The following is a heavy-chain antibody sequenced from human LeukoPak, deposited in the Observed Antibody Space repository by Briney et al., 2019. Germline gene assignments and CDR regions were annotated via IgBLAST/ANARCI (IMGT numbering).Heavy chain of an antibody. CDR2: ISYDGSNK. J-gene: IGHJ4*02. Sequence: GRSLRLSCAASGFTFSSYGMHWVRQAPGKGLEWVAVISYDGSNKYYADSVKGRFTISRDNSKNTLYLQMNSLRAEDTAVYYCAKDSGRGRYYFDYWGQGTLVTVSS. CDR3: AKDSGRGRYYFDY. CDR1: GFTFSSYG. D-gene: IGHD3-16*01. V-gene: IGHV3-30*18.